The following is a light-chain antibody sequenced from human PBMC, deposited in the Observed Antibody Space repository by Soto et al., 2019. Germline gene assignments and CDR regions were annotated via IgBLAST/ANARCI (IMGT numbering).Light chain of an antibody. Sequence: QSVLTQPPPVSGALGQRVTISCTGSSSNIGAGYDVHWYQQLPGTAPKLLIYGNSNRPSGVPDRFSGSKSGTSASLAITGLQAEDEADYYCQSYDSSLSVVFGGGTKLTVL. CDR1: SSNIGAGYD. CDR2: GNS. J-gene: IGLJ2*01. CDR3: QSYDSSLSVV. V-gene: IGLV1-40*01.